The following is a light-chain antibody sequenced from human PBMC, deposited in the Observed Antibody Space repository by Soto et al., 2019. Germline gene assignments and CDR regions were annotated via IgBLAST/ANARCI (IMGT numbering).Light chain of an antibody. CDR1: QSVGSD. J-gene: IGKJ1*01. CDR3: QQYGSSPWT. CDR2: GAS. Sequence: EIVMTQSPATLSVSPGERATISCRASQSVGSDLAWYQQKPGQAPRLLIYGASSRATGIPDRFSGSGSGTDFTLTISRLEPEDFAVYYCQQYGSSPWTFGQGTKVDIK. V-gene: IGKV3-20*01.